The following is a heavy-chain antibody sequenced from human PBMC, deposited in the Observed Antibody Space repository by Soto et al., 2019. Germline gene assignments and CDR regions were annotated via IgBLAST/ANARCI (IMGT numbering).Heavy chain of an antibody. J-gene: IGHJ6*02. D-gene: IGHD2-21*02. Sequence: QVQLQESGPGLVKPSETLSLTCTVSGGSISSNFWSWIRQPPRKGLEWIGNFYYTGSTNYNASLKSRVTISVDTSKNQFSLTLSSVTAADTAVYYGARLQRTVTAYYYYYDMDVWGQGTTVTVSS. CDR3: ARLQRTVTAYYYYYDMDV. CDR2: FYYTGST. CDR1: GGSISSNF. V-gene: IGHV4-59*01.